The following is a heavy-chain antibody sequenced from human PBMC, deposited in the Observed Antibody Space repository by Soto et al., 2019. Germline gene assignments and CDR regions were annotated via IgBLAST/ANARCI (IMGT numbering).Heavy chain of an antibody. CDR3: ALMGGNGPPFDY. Sequence: QVQLVESGGGVVQPGRSLRLSCAASGFTFSSYAMHWVRQAPGKGLEWVAVISYDGSNKYYADSVKGRFTISRDNSKNTLYLQMNSLRAEDTAVYYGALMGGNGPPFDYWGQGTLVTVSS. CDR2: ISYDGSNK. CDR1: GFTFSSYA. D-gene: IGHD2-8*01. J-gene: IGHJ4*02. V-gene: IGHV3-30-3*01.